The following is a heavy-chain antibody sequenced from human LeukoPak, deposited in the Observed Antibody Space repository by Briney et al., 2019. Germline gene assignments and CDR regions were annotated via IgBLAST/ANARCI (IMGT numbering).Heavy chain of an antibody. J-gene: IGHJ6*02. CDR3: ATGVADYYYYGMDV. V-gene: IGHV1-24*01. D-gene: IGHD2-15*01. Sequence: ASVKVSCKVSGYTLTELSMHWVRQAPGKGLEWMGGFDPEDGETIYAQKFQGRVTMTEDTSTDTAYMELSSLRSEDTAVYYCATGVADYYYYGMDVWGQGTTVTVSS. CDR1: GYTLTELS. CDR2: FDPEDGET.